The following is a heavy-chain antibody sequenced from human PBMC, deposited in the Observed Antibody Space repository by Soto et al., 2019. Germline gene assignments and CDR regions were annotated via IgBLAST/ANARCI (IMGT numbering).Heavy chain of an antibody. J-gene: IGHJ4*02. CDR3: ARDTYDDY. V-gene: IGHV3-66*01. Sequence: EVQLVEPGGGLVKPGGSLRLSCAASGVTVSNNYMRWVRQAPGKGLEWVSVIYSGGRTYYADSVKGRFIISRDSSKNTLYLQMNSLRAEDTAVYYCARDTYDDYRGQGTLVTVSS. CDR1: GVTVSNNY. CDR2: IYSGGRT. D-gene: IGHD3-3*01.